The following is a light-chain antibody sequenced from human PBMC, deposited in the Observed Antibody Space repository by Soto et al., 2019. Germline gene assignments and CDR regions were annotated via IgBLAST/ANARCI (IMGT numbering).Light chain of an antibody. Sequence: EIVMTQSTATLSVSPGDRATLSCRASQSVRSNLAWYQQKPGQAPRLLIYGASTRATGIPASFSGSGSGTEFTLTISSLQSEDFAVYYCQQYNNWPLTFGGGTKVAIK. V-gene: IGKV3-15*01. CDR2: GAS. CDR1: QSVRSN. J-gene: IGKJ4*01. CDR3: QQYNNWPLT.